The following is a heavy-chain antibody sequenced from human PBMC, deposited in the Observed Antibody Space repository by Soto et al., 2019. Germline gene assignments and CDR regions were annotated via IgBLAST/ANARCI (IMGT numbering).Heavy chain of an antibody. Sequence: QVQLVQSGAEVKKPGASVKVSCKASGYTFTSYYMHWVRQAPGQGLEWMGIINPSGGSTSYAQKCQGRVTMTRDTSTSTVYMELSSLRSEDTAVYYCASSVAHPYGMDVWGQGTTVTVSS. D-gene: IGHD6-19*01. V-gene: IGHV1-46*01. J-gene: IGHJ6*02. CDR2: INPSGGST. CDR3: ASSVAHPYGMDV. CDR1: GYTFTSYY.